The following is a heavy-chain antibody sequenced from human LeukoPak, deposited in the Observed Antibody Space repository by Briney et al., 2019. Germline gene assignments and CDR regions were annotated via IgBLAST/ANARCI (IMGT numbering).Heavy chain of an antibody. V-gene: IGHV5-51*01. CDR3: ARRQTHNYDILTGPFDY. D-gene: IGHD3-9*01. CDR1: GYSFTSYW. Sequence: VESLKVSCKGSGYSFTSYWIGWVRQMPGKGLEWMGIIHPGDSDTRYSPSFQGQVTISADKSISTAYLQWSSLKASDTAMYYCARRQTHNYDILTGPFDYWGQGTLVTVSS. J-gene: IGHJ4*02. CDR2: IHPGDSDT.